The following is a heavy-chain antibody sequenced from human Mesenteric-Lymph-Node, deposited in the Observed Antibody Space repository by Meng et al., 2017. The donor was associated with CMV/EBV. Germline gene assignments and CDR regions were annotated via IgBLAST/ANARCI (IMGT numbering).Heavy chain of an antibody. J-gene: IGHJ4*02. CDR2: ISITSTYT. Sequence: GESLKISCAASGFGFNTYTMTWVRQAPGKGLEWVSSISITSTYTHYADSVRGRFTISRDNAKNSLYLQMNSLRAEDTAVYYCARVIVVVTGADYYFDYWGQGTLVTVSS. D-gene: IGHD2-2*01. V-gene: IGHV3-21*01. CDR3: ARVIVVVTGADYYFDY. CDR1: GFGFNTYT.